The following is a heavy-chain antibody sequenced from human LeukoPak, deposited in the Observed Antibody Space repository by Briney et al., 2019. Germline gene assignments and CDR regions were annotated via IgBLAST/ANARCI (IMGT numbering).Heavy chain of an antibody. CDR3: AKGRLQEGTVFRGVITPVDY. CDR1: GFTFSNFA. D-gene: IGHD3-10*01. J-gene: IGHJ4*02. CDR2: ISGRGDGT. Sequence: GGSLRLSCAASGFTFSNFAMNWVRRAPGKGLEWVSTISGRGDGTYYADSVKGRFTISRDNSKNTLFLQMSNLSADDTALYYCAKGRLQEGTVFRGVITPVDYWGQGTLVTVTS. V-gene: IGHV3-23*01.